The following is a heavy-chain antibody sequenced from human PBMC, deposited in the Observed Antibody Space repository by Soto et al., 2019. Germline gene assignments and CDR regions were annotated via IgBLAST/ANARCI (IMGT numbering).Heavy chain of an antibody. CDR2: IIPILGIA. Sequence: SVKVSCKASGGTFSSYTISWVRQAPGQGLEWMGRIIPILGIANYAQKFQGRVTITADKSTSTAYMELSSLRSEDTAVYYCAMWGCSGGSCYPYYYYGMDVWGQGTTVTVSS. V-gene: IGHV1-69*02. CDR3: AMWGCSGGSCYPYYYYGMDV. CDR1: GGTFSSYT. J-gene: IGHJ6*02. D-gene: IGHD2-15*01.